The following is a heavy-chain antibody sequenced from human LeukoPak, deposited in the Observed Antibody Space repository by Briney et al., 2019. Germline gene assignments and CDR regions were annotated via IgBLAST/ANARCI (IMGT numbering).Heavy chain of an antibody. CDR1: GFTFSSYA. CDR2: ISSNGGST. Sequence: GGSLRLSCAASGFTFSSYAMRWVRQAPGKGLEYVSAISSNGGSTYYANSVKGRFTISRDNSKNTLYLQMDSLRAEDMAVYYCTRVYARGIVWGVPDNWFDPWGQGTLVTVSS. V-gene: IGHV3-64*01. J-gene: IGHJ5*02. CDR3: TRVYARGIVWGVPDNWFDP. D-gene: IGHD3-10*01.